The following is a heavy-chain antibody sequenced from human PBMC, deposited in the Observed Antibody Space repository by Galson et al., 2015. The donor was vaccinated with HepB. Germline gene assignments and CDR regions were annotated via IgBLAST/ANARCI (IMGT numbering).Heavy chain of an antibody. CDR1: GYTFSTYS. D-gene: IGHD3-22*01. V-gene: IGHV1-18*01. CDR2: ISPYNYDT. J-gene: IGHJ4*02. Sequence: SVKVSCKASGYTFSTYSITWVRQAPGQGLEWMGWISPYNYDTKYARKFQGRVTMTTDTFTSTAYMELRSLRSDDTAVYFCARARYSSSPPDYWGQGTLVIVSS. CDR3: ARARYSSSPPDY.